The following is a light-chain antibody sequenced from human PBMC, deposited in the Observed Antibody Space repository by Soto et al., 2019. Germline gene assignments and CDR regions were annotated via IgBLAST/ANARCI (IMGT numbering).Light chain of an antibody. V-gene: IGKV3-11*01. CDR1: PSAGNF. Sequence: EIVLTQAPRTQSLSPGETASLSCRASPSAGNFLAWYQQKPGQAPRLLIYDTSSRASGIADRFSGSGSGTDFTPTISWLDTEDLAVYHCQQRSNWPPITFGQGTRLEIK. CDR2: DTS. CDR3: QQRSNWPPIT. J-gene: IGKJ5*01.